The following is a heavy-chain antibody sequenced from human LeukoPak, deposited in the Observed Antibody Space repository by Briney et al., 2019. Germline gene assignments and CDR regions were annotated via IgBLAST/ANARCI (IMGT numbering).Heavy chain of an antibody. CDR3: ARDPGRMVRGIIGAYHYGMDV. Sequence: GGSLRLSCAASGFTVSTNYMNWVRQAPGKGLEWVSVIYDYDGTDYADSVKGRFTISRDSSKNILYLQMNSLRVDDTAVYYCARDPGRMVRGIIGAYHYGMDVWGRGTTVTVSS. CDR1: GFTVSTNY. V-gene: IGHV3-53*01. D-gene: IGHD3-10*01. CDR2: IYDYDGT. J-gene: IGHJ6*02.